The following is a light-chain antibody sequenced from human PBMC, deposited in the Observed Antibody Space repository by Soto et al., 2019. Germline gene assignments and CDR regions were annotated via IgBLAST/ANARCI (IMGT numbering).Light chain of an antibody. CDR2: GAY. CDR3: QKYNSAPFT. J-gene: IGKJ3*01. CDR1: QGISNN. Sequence: DIQMTQSPSSLSASVGDRVIITFRASQGISNNLAWYQQKPGKVPKLLIYGAYTLQLGVPSRFSGSGSGTDFTLTNSSPQPDDVATYYCQKYNSAPFTFGPGTKVDI. V-gene: IGKV1-27*01.